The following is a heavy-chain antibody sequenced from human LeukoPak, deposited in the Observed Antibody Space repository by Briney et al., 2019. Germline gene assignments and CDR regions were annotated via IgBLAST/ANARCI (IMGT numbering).Heavy chain of an antibody. J-gene: IGHJ4*02. Sequence: GGSLRLSCAASGFTFSSYGMHWVRQAPGKGLEWVAVISYDGSNKYYADSVKGRFTISRDNSQNTVDLQMNSLRVEDTAVYYCAKDRYSTSSTFTVNPFDYWGQGILVTVSS. CDR3: AKDRYSTSSTFTVNPFDY. CDR1: GFTFSSYG. D-gene: IGHD2-2*01. V-gene: IGHV3-30*18. CDR2: ISYDGSNK.